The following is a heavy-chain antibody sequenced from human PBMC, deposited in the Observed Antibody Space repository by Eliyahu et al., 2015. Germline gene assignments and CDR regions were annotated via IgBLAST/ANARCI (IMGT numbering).Heavy chain of an antibody. Sequence: QVQLVQSGAEVMKPGASVKVSXKASXYTFTSYGISWVRQAPGQGLEWMGWISAYNGNTNFAQKVQGRVTMTTDTSTSTAYMELRSLRSDDTAVYYCARDHKYYYDSSGYYYFDYWGQGTLVTVSS. CDR3: ARDHKYYYDSSGYYYFDY. J-gene: IGHJ4*02. CDR2: ISAYNGNT. D-gene: IGHD3-22*01. V-gene: IGHV1-18*01. CDR1: XYTFTSYG.